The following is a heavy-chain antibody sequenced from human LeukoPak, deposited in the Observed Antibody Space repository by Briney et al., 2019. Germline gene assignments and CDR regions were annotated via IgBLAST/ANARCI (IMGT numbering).Heavy chain of an antibody. V-gene: IGHV3-9*01. CDR2: ISWNSGSI. J-gene: IGHJ4*02. Sequence: PGRSLRLSCAASGFTFDDYAMHWVRQGPGKGLEWVSGISWNSGSIGYADSVKGRFTISRDNAKNSLYLQMNSLRAEDTAVYYCARDPSYSENLDYWGQGTLVTVSS. CDR3: ARDPSYSENLDY. D-gene: IGHD1-26*01. CDR1: GFTFDDYA.